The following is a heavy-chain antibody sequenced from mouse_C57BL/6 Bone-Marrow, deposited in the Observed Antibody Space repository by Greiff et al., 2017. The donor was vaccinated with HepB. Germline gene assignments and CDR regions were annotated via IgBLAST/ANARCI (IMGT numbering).Heavy chain of an antibody. CDR1: AYTFTDYY. Sequence: VQLQQSGAELVRPGASVKLSCKASAYTFTDYYINWVKQRPGQGLEWIARIYPGSGNTYYNEKFKGKAILTAEKSSSTAYMQLSSLTSEDSALYFCARWANWDAMDYWGQGTSVTVSS. D-gene: IGHD4-1*01. V-gene: IGHV1-76*01. J-gene: IGHJ4*01. CDR2: IYPGSGNT. CDR3: ARWANWDAMDY.